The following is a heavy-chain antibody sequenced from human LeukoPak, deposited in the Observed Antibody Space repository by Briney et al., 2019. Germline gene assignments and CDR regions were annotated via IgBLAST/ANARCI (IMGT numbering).Heavy chain of an antibody. Sequence: SETLSLTCAVYGGSFSGYYWSWIRQPPGKGLEWIGEINHSGSTNYNPSLKSRVTISVDTSKNQFSLKLSSVTAADTAVYYCARLVYSSSWYFDYWGQGTLVTVSS. CDR2: INHSGST. J-gene: IGHJ4*02. V-gene: IGHV4-34*01. CDR3: ARLVYSSSWYFDY. D-gene: IGHD6-13*01. CDR1: GGSFSGYY.